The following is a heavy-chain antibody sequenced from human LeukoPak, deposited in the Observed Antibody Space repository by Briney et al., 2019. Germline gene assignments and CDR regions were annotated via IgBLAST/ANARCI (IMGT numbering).Heavy chain of an antibody. CDR2: IWYDGSNK. CDR1: EFTFSSYG. J-gene: IGHJ4*02. CDR3: ARGGRPYCTNGVCQSSFDY. Sequence: QAGGSLRLSCAASEFTFSSYGMHWVRQAPGKGLEWVAVIWYDGSNKYYADSVKGRFTISRDNSKNTLYLQMNSLRAEDTAVYYCARGGRPYCTNGVCQSSFDYWGQGTLVTVSS. D-gene: IGHD2-8*01. V-gene: IGHV3-33*08.